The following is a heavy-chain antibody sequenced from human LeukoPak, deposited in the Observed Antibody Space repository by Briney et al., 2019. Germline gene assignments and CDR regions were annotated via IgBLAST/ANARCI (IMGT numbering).Heavy chain of an antibody. CDR2: IYYSGST. Sequence: PSQTLSLICTVSGGSISSGGYYWSWIRQHPGKGLEWIGYIYYSGSTYYNPSLKSRVTISVDTSKNQFSLKLSSVTAADTAVYYCAREVTGTALYYYYYMDVWGKGTTVTVSS. D-gene: IGHD4-17*01. CDR1: GGSISSGGYY. J-gene: IGHJ6*03. V-gene: IGHV4-31*03. CDR3: AREVTGTALYYYYYMDV.